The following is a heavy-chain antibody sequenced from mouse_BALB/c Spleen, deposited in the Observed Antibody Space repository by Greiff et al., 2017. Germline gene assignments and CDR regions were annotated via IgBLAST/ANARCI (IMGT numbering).Heavy chain of an antibody. V-gene: IGHV5-6-5*01. D-gene: IGHD1-1*01. CDR3: ARGSGSSYFDY. CDR2: ISSGGST. CDR1: GFTFSSYA. J-gene: IGHJ2*01. Sequence: EVHLVESGGGLVKPGGSLKLSCAASGFTFSSYAMSWVRQTPEKRLEWVASISSGGSTYYPDSVKGRFTISRDNARNILYLQMSSLRSEDTAMYYCARGSGSSYFDYWGQGTTLTVSS.